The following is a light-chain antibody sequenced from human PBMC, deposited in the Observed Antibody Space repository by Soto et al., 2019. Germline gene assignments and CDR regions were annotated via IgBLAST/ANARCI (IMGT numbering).Light chain of an antibody. V-gene: IGKV3-20*01. CDR3: QQYGSSGT. CDR2: EAS. J-gene: IGKJ1*01. CDR1: QSVSSY. Sequence: EIVLPQSPATLSLSPGERATLSGRASQSVSSYLAWYQQKPGQAPRLLIYEASNRATGIPDRFSGSGSGTDFTLTISRLEPEDFAVYYCQQYGSSGTFGQGTKVDIK.